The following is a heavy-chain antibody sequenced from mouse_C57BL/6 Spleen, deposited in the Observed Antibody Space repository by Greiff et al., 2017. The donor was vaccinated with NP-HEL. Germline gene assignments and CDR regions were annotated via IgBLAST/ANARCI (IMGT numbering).Heavy chain of an antibody. J-gene: IGHJ2*01. CDR2: IRNKANGYTT. V-gene: IGHV7-3*01. Sequence: DVMLVESGGGLVQPGGSLSLSCAASGFTFTDYYMSWVRQPPGKALEWLGFIRNKANGYTTEYSASVKGRFTSSRDNSQSILYLQMNALRAEDSATYYCARYHYGSSGYFDYWGQGTTLTVSS. CDR3: ARYHYGSSGYFDY. D-gene: IGHD1-1*01. CDR1: GFTFTDYY.